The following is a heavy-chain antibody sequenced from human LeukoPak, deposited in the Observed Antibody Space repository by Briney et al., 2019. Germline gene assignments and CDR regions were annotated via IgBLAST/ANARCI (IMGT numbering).Heavy chain of an antibody. V-gene: IGHV3-23*01. Sequence: GGSLRLSCAASGFTFSSYGMSWARQAPGKGLEWVSALSGSGGSTYYADSVKGRFTISRDNSKNTLYLQMNSLRAEDTAVYDCAKVSGPLVSSSSWYYYYYYMDVWGKGTTVTISS. CDR2: LSGSGGST. CDR3: AKVSGPLVSSSSWYYYYYYMDV. D-gene: IGHD6-13*01. CDR1: GFTFSSYG. J-gene: IGHJ6*03.